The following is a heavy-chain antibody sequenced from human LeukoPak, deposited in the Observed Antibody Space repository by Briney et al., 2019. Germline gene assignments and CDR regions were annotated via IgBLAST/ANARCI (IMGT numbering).Heavy chain of an antibody. V-gene: IGHV3-7*01. J-gene: IGHJ6*02. Sequence: GGSLRLSCAASGFTLSSFWMSWVRQAPGKGLEWVANIKQDGSEKYFVDSVKGRFTISRDNAKNSLYLQMNSLRAEDTAVFYCATVSYFYGMDVWGQGTTVTVSS. CDR3: ATVSYFYGMDV. CDR1: GFTLSSFW. CDR2: IKQDGSEK.